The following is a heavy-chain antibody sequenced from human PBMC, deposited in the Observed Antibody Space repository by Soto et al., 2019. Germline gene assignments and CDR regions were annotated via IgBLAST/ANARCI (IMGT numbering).Heavy chain of an antibody. J-gene: IGHJ6*02. CDR3: ATDRRLSSSSRPPYYYYGMDV. CDR1: GYTFTSYG. D-gene: IGHD6-13*01. CDR2: ISAYNGNT. Sequence: GASVKVSCKASGYTFTSYGISWVRQAPGQGLEWMGWISAYNGNTNYAQKLQGRVTMTTDTSTSTAYMELRSLRSDDTAVYYCATDRRLSSSSRPPYYYYGMDVWGQGTTVTVSS. V-gene: IGHV1-18*04.